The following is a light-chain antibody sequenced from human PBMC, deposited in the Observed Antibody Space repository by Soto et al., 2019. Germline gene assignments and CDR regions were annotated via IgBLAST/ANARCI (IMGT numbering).Light chain of an antibody. CDR1: QSVSKSY. J-gene: IGKJ4*01. V-gene: IGKV3-20*01. CDR2: GAS. CDR3: QQYASSPLT. Sequence: NVLTQSPDTLSLSPGERVTLSCRARQSVSKSYLAWYQQKPGQAPRLLVHGASNRATGIPDRFSGSGSGTDFTLTISRLEPEDFAVCYCQQYASSPLTFGGGTRVEIK.